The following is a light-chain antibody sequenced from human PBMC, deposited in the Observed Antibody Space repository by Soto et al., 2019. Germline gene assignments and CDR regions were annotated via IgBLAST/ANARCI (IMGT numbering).Light chain of an antibody. J-gene: IGKJ5*01. V-gene: IGKV3-20*01. CDR3: QQYGNSPAIT. CDR1: QYINTR. CDR2: QTS. Sequence: EIVLTQSPATLSSFPGDRVTLSCRASQYINTRLAWYQHRPGQAPRLLIYQTSIRAAGIPARFSASGSGTDFTLTVSRLEPEDFAVYYCQQYGNSPAITFGQGTRLEIK.